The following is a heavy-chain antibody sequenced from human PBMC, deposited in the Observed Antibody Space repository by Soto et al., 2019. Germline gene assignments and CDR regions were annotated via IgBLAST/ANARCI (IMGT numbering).Heavy chain of an antibody. CDR3: ASVKGGYEIGSEYYFDY. V-gene: IGHV1-18*04. D-gene: IGHD5-12*01. CDR1: GYTFTSYG. CDR2: ISAYNGNT. J-gene: IGHJ4*02. Sequence: ASVKVSCKASGYTFTSYGISWVRQAPGQGLEWMGWISAYNGNTNYAQKLQGRVTISVDTSKNQFSLKLSSVTAADTAVYYCASVKGGYEIGSEYYFDYWGQGTLVTVSS.